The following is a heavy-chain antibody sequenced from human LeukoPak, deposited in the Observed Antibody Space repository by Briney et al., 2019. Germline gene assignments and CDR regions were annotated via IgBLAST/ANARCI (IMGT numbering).Heavy chain of an antibody. CDR1: GGSISSSSYY. Sequence: PSETLPLTCTVSGGSISSSSYYWGWIRQPPGKGLEWIGSIYYSGSTYYNPSLKSRVTISVDTSKNQFSLKLSSVTAADTAVYYCARHNYDFWSGYYADYWGQGTLVTVSS. J-gene: IGHJ4*02. D-gene: IGHD3-3*01. CDR3: ARHNYDFWSGYYADY. V-gene: IGHV4-39*01. CDR2: IYYSGST.